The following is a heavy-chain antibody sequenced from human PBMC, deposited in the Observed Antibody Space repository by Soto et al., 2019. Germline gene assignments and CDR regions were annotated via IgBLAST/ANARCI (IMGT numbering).Heavy chain of an antibody. J-gene: IGHJ6*03. CDR3: ARGPYYDLIWNYYYMAV. CDR2: MYYSGST. D-gene: IGHD3-16*01. V-gene: IGHV4-59*08. Sequence: QVQLQESGPGLVKPSETLSLSCSVSGGSISGHYWSWVRQTPGKGLEWIGYMYYSGSTNYNPSLKSRVTISVDTSKNPFSLRLTCVTAADTAVYYCARGPYYDLIWNYYYMAVWGKGTTVTVSS. CDR1: GGSISGHY.